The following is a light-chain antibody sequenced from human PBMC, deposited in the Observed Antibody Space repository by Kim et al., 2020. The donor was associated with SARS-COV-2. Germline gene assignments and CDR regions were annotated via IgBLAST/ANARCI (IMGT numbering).Light chain of an antibody. Sequence: DFVVTQSPDSLAVSLGERATINCKSSQSVLYSSNNKNYLAWYQQKPGQSPKLLIYWASTRESGVPDRFSGSGSGTDFTLTISSLQAEDVAVYYCQQYYSTLTFGGGTKVDIK. CDR2: WAS. J-gene: IGKJ4*01. V-gene: IGKV4-1*01. CDR3: QQYYSTLT. CDR1: QSVLYSSNNKNY.